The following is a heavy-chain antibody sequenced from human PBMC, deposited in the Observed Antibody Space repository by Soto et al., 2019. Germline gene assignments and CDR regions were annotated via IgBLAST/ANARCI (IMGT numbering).Heavy chain of an antibody. D-gene: IGHD2-15*01. V-gene: IGHV3-23*01. Sequence: EVQLLESGGGLVQPGGSLRLSCAASGFTSSSYAMSWVRQAPGKGLEWVSGISGSGGSTNYADSVKGRFTISRDNSKNTLYLQKNSLRAEDTGVYYCAKDQDVRMVGPFDYWGQGTLVTVSS. CDR2: ISGSGGST. CDR1: GFTSSSYA. CDR3: AKDQDVRMVGPFDY. J-gene: IGHJ4*02.